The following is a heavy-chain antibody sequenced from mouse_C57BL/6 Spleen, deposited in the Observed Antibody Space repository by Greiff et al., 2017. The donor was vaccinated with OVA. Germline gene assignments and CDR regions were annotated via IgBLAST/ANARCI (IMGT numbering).Heavy chain of an antibody. D-gene: IGHD2-4*01. V-gene: IGHV1-66*01. J-gene: IGHJ1*03. CDR2: IYPGSGNT. CDR3: DAYDYDCYFDV. Sequence: QVQLKQPGPELVKPGASVKISCKASGYSFTSYYIHWVKQRPGQGLEWIGKIYPGSGNTKYNEKFKSKATLTADKSSSTAYMQLSSLTSEDSAVSYCDAYDYDCYFDVWGTGTTVTVSS. CDR1: GYSFTSYY.